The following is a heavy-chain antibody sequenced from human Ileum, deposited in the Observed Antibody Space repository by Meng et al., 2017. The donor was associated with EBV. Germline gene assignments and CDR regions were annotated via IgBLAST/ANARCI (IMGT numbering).Heavy chain of an antibody. J-gene: IGHJ4*02. CDR1: GFSLSISGVG. CDR3: THRPMTSAYYYFDY. Sequence: QITLKEPGPTPVPPTXPLTLTCTLSGFSLSISGVGVGWIRQPPGKALEWLALIYWDDDKRYSPSLKSRLTITKDTSKNQVVLTMTNMDPVDTATYYCTHRPMTSAYYYFDYWGQGTLVTVSS. D-gene: IGHD3-22*01. V-gene: IGHV2-5*02. CDR2: IYWDDDK.